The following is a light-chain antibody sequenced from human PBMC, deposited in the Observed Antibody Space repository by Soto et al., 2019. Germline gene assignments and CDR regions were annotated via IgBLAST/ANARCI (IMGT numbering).Light chain of an antibody. Sequence: QSALTQPPSASGSPGQSVAISCTGTASDIGGYTFVSWYQQHPGKAPKLLIYDVNKRPSGVPDRFSGSKSGNTASLTVSGPQAEDEADYYCSAHGGTNPYVFGTGTKLTV. CDR2: DVN. V-gene: IGLV2-8*01. J-gene: IGLJ1*01. CDR1: ASDIGGYTF. CDR3: SAHGGTNPYV.